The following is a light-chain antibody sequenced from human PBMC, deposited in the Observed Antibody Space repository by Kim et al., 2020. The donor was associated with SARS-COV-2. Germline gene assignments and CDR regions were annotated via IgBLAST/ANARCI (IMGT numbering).Light chain of an antibody. CDR3: QVWDSSTAHYV. J-gene: IGLJ1*01. V-gene: IGLV3-9*01. CDR1: NIGSKN. CDR2: GDS. Sequence: SYELTQPLSVSVALGQTARITCGGNNIGSKNVHWYQQKPGQAPVLVIYGDSNRPSGIPERFSGSNSGNTATLTIGRAQAGDEADYYCQVWDSSTAHYVFG.